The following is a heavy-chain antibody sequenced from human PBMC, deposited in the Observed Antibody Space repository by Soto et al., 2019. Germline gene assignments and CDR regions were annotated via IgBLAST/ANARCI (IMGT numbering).Heavy chain of an antibody. J-gene: IGHJ4*02. V-gene: IGHV1-69*01. D-gene: IGHD1-7*01. Sequence: QVQLVQSGAEVKKPGSSVKVSCKASGGTFSSYAISWVRQAPGQGLEWMGGIIPIFGTANYAQKSQGRVTITADESTSTAYMELSSLRSEDTAVYYCARIWGITGTQGWYFDYWGQGTLVTVSS. CDR2: IIPIFGTA. CDR1: GGTFSSYA. CDR3: ARIWGITGTQGWYFDY.